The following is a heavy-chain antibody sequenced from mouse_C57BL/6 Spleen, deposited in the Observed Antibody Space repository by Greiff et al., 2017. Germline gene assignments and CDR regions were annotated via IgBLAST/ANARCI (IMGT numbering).Heavy chain of an antibody. Sequence: VQLQQPGAELVKPGASVKMSCKASGFTFTNYWITWVKQRPGQGLEWIGDIYPGSGSTTYTEKFKSKATLTVDTSSSTAYLQLSSLTSEDSAVYFCARCGNYVDYWGQGTTLTVSS. D-gene: IGHD1-1*02. CDR3: ARCGNYVDY. J-gene: IGHJ2*01. CDR1: GFTFTNYW. V-gene: IGHV1-55*01. CDR2: IYPGSGST.